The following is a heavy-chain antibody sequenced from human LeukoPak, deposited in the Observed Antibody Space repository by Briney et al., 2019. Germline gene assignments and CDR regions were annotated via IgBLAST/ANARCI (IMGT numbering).Heavy chain of an antibody. V-gene: IGHV1-69*01. Sequence: SVKVSCKASGGTFSSYAISWVRQAPRQGLEWMGGIIPIFGTANYAQKFQGRVTITADESTSTAYMELSSLRSEDTAVYYCARDRGLGRAFDIWGQGTMVTVSS. CDR1: GGTFSSYA. CDR2: IIPIFGTA. CDR3: ARDRGLGRAFDI. D-gene: IGHD3-10*01. J-gene: IGHJ3*02.